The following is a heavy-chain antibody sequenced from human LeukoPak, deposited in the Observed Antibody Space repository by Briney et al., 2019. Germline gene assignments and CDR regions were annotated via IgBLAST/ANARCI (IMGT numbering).Heavy chain of an antibody. CDR1: GFTFSSYT. V-gene: IGHV3-30-3*01. CDR3: ARDLGRRVAGSGPVGF. Sequence: GGSLRLSCVASGFTFSSYTMTWVRQAPGKGLEWVAVISYDGSNKYYADSVKGRFTISRDNSKDTLYLQMNSLRPEDTAVYYCARDLGRRVAGSGPVGFWGQGTLVTVSS. J-gene: IGHJ4*02. CDR2: ISYDGSNK. D-gene: IGHD6-19*01.